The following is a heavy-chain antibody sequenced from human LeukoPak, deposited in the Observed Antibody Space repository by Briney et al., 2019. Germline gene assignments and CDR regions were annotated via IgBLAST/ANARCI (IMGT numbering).Heavy chain of an antibody. D-gene: IGHD2-15*01. CDR2: INVGNGDT. V-gene: IGHV1-3*01. CDR3: ATSEEGR. J-gene: IGHJ4*02. CDR1: GHTFINYA. Sequence: GASVKVSCKAAGHTFINYAIHWVRQGPGQRLERVGWINVGNGDTKYSQRLQGRVTITRDTSASTAYMELSRLRSEDTAVYYCATSEEGRWGQGTLVTVSS.